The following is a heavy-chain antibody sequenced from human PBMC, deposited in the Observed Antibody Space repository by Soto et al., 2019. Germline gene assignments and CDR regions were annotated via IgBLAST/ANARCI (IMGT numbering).Heavy chain of an antibody. J-gene: IGHJ4*02. CDR1: GFTFSTYS. D-gene: IGHD6-19*01. Sequence: PGGSLRLSCAASGFTFSTYSMNWVRQAPGKGLEWISYISYSSSTIHYADSVKGRFTISRDNAKNSLSLQMNSLRAEDTAVYYCARELYSSGWPDYWGQGTLVTVSS. CDR2: ISYSSSTI. CDR3: ARELYSSGWPDY. V-gene: IGHV3-48*01.